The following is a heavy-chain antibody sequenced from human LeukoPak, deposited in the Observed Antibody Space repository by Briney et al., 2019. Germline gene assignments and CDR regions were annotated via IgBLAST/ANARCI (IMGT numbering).Heavy chain of an antibody. CDR1: GFTFSSYG. D-gene: IGHD6-6*01. V-gene: IGHV3-30*02. CDR2: IRYDGSNK. Sequence: PGGSLRLSCAASGFTFSSYGMHWVSQAPGKGLEWVAFIRYDGSNKYYADSGKGRFTISRNNSKNTLYLQMNSLRAEDTAVYYCASLIAARLYYFEYWGQGTLVTVSS. J-gene: IGHJ4*02. CDR3: ASLIAARLYYFEY.